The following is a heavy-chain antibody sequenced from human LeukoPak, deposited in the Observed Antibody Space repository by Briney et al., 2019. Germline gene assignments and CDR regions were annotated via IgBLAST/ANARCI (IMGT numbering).Heavy chain of an antibody. J-gene: IGHJ5*02. D-gene: IGHD6-13*01. Sequence: ASVKVSCKASGYTFTSYGISWVRQAPGQGLEWMGWISAYNGNTNYAQKLQGRVTMTTDTSTSTAYMELRSLRSDDTAVYYCARDKTFFRSSWFGAWGQGTLVTVSS. CDR3: ARDKTFFRSSWFGA. CDR2: ISAYNGNT. CDR1: GYTFTSYG. V-gene: IGHV1-18*01.